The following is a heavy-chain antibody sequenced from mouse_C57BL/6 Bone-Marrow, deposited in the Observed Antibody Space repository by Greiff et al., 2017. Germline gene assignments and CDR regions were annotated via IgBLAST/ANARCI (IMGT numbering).Heavy chain of an antibody. CDR1: GYTFTSYW. V-gene: IGHV1-64*01. Sequence: QVQLKESGAELVKPGASVKLSCKASGYTFTSYWMHWVKQRPGQGLEWIGMIHPNSGSTNYNEKFKSKATLTVDKSSSTAYMQLSSLTSEDSAVYYCARSGSNYWFAYWGQGTLVTVSA. CDR2: IHPNSGST. D-gene: IGHD2-5*01. J-gene: IGHJ3*01. CDR3: ARSGSNYWFAY.